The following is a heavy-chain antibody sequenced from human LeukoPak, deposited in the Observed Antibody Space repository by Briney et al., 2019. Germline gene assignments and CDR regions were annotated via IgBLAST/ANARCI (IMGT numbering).Heavy chain of an antibody. CDR1: GGSISSSNYY. CDR2: IYYSGST. CDR3: AREPAGDSSGWYFDY. V-gene: IGHV4-39*07. Sequence: SETLSLTCTVSGGSISSSNYYWGWIRQPPGKGLEWIGSIYYSGSTNYNPSLKSRVTISVDTSKNQFSLKLSSVTAADTAVYYCAREPAGDSSGWYFDYWGQGTLVTVSS. D-gene: IGHD6-19*01. J-gene: IGHJ4*02.